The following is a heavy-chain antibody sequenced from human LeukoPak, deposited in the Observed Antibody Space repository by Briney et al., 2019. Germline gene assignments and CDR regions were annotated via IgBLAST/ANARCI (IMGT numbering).Heavy chain of an antibody. J-gene: IGHJ4*02. CDR3: AKRPLGSSYYFDY. CDR1: GFTFSSYA. V-gene: IGHV3-23*01. CDR2: ISGSGGST. Sequence: GGSLRLSCAASGFTFSSYAMSWVRQAPGKGLEWVSAISGSGGSTYYADSVKGRFTISRDNAKNSLYLQMNSLRAEDTAVYYCAKRPLGSSYYFDYWGQGTLVTVSS. D-gene: IGHD1-26*01.